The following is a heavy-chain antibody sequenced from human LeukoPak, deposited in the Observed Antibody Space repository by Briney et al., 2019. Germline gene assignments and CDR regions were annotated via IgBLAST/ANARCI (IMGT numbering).Heavy chain of an antibody. Sequence: SSEALSLTCTVSGGSISSYYWSWIRQPPGKGLEWIGYIYYSGSTNYNPSLKSRVTISVDTSKNQFSLKLSSVTAADTAVYYCARGSDYGDYFGWFDPWGQGTLVTVSP. CDR3: ARGSDYGDYFGWFDP. V-gene: IGHV4-59*01. CDR2: IYYSGST. CDR1: GGSISSYY. D-gene: IGHD4-17*01. J-gene: IGHJ5*02.